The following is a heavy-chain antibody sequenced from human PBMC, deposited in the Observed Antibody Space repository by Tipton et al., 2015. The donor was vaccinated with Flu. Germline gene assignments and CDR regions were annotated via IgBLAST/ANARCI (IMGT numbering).Heavy chain of an antibody. V-gene: IGHV4-59*01. Sequence: TLSLTCTVSGGSISSYYWSWVRQPPGKGLEWVGYIHYSGSTNYNPSLKSRVTISADTSKNQFSLKLNSVTAADTAVYYCARAFREGSVDFWGQGTLVTVSS. J-gene: IGHJ4*02. CDR2: IHYSGST. D-gene: IGHD1-26*01. CDR3: ARAFREGSVDF. CDR1: GGSISSYY.